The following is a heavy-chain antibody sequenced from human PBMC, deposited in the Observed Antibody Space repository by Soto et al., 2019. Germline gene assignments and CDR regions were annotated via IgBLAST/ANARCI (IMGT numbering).Heavy chain of an antibody. CDR3: AAELGFGKLSVV. CDR2: IIPLFGTT. V-gene: IGHV1-69*01. J-gene: IGHJ6*02. Sequence: QVQVVQSGVEVRRPGSPVKVSCKASGDTFKNCVISWVRQAPGQGLEWMGGIIPLFGTTDFAQRFQGRLTITTDESTTTAYMELSRLRSEDMATYYCAAELGFGKLSVVWGQGTTVIVSS. CDR1: GDTFKNCV. D-gene: IGHD3-10*01.